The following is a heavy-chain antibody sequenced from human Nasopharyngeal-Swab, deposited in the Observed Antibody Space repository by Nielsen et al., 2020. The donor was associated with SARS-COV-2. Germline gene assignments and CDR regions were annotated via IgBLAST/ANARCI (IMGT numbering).Heavy chain of an antibody. D-gene: IGHD5-18*01. J-gene: IGHJ6*03. Sequence: ASAKVFCKASGYTSTSYDINWVRQATGQGLEWMGWMNPNSGNTGYAQRFQGRVTMTSNTTISTAYMELSSLRSEDTAVYYCAGEPDTALVNRYYYYYMDVWGKGTTVTVSS. CDR3: AGEPDTALVNRYYYYYMDV. V-gene: IGHV1-8*01. CDR2: MNPNSGNT. CDR1: GYTSTSYD.